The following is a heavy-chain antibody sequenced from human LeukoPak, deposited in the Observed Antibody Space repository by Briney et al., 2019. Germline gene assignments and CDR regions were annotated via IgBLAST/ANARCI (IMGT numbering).Heavy chain of an antibody. D-gene: IGHD3-3*01. Sequence: PSETLSLTCTVSGGSISSSSYYWGWIRQPPGKGLEWIGSIYYSGSTYYNPSLKSRVTISVDTSKNQFSLKLSSVTAADTAVYYCARHFFGASDYWGQGTLVTVSS. CDR1: GGSISSSSYY. CDR2: IYYSGST. V-gene: IGHV4-39*01. CDR3: ARHFFGASDY. J-gene: IGHJ4*02.